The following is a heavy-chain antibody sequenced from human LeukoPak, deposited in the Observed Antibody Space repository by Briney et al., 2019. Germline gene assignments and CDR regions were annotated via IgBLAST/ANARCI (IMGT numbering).Heavy chain of an antibody. V-gene: IGHV4-59*01. Sequence: SETLSLTCTVSGGSISSYYWSWIRQPPGKGLEWIGYIYYSGSTNYNPSLKSRVTISVDTSKNQFSLKLSSVTAADTAVYYCARVGSSSWYGAHDAFDIWGQGTMVTVSS. CDR1: GGSISSYY. CDR3: ARVGSSSWYGAHDAFDI. J-gene: IGHJ3*02. D-gene: IGHD6-13*01. CDR2: IYYSGST.